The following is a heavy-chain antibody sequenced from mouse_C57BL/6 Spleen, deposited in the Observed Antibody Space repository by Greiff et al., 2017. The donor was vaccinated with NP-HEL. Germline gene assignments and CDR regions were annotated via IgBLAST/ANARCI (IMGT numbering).Heavy chain of an antibody. J-gene: IGHJ3*01. CDR3: ARGKDTFAY. V-gene: IGHV1-26*01. CDR1: GYTFTDYY. Sequence: EVQLQQSGPELVKPGASVKISCKASGYTFTDYYMNWVKQSHGKSLEWIGDINPNNGGTSYNQKFKGKATLTVDKSSSTAYMELRSLTSEDSAVYYCARGKDTFAYWGQGTLVTVSA. CDR2: INPNNGGT.